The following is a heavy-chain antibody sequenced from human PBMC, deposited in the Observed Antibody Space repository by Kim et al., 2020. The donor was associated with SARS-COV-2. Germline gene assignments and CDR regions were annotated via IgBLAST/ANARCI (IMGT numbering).Heavy chain of an antibody. CDR3: AREVGRMLWAVFDY. D-gene: IGHD2-8*01. CDR1: GYTFTSYG. V-gene: IGHV1-18*01. Sequence: ASVKVSCKASGYTFTSYGISWVRQAPGQGLEWMGWISAYNGNTNYAQKLQGRVTMTTDTSTSTAYMELRSLRSDDTAVYYCAREVGRMLWAVFDYWGQGTLVTVSS. CDR2: ISAYNGNT. J-gene: IGHJ4*02.